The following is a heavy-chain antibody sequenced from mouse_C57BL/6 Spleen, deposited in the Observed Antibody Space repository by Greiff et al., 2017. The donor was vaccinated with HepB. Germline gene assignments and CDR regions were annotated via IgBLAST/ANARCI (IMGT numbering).Heavy chain of an antibody. V-gene: IGHV5-6*01. CDR1: GFTFSSYG. J-gene: IGHJ1*01. CDR3: ARHESSTTVVGWYFDV. Sequence: EVKLVESGGDLVKPGGSLKLSCAASGFTFSSYGMSWVRQTPDKRLEWVATISSGGSYTYYPDSVKGRFTISRDNAKNTLYLQMSSLKSEDTAMYYCARHESSTTVVGWYFDVWGPGTTVTVSA. D-gene: IGHD1-1*01. CDR2: ISSGGSYT.